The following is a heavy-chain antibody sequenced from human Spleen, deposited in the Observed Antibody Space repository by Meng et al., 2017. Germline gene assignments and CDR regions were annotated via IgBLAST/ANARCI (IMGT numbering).Heavy chain of an antibody. J-gene: IGHJ4*02. CDR3: ARFRGDSGIFDC. V-gene: IGHV4-59*01. CDR1: GVSISTYY. D-gene: IGHD4-17*01. Sequence: SETLSLTCTISGVSISTYYWSWIRQPPGKGLEWIGSIFYSGSTNDNPSLKSRVTISVDTSKNHFSLKLSSVTAADTAVYYCARFRGDSGIFDCWGQGTLVTVSS. CDR2: IFYSGST.